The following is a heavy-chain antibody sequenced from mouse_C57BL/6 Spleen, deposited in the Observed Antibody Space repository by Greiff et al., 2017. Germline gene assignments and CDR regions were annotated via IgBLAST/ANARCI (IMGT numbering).Heavy chain of an antibody. D-gene: IGHD1-1*01. CDR3: AKGGYYGSSDEWYFDV. CDR1: GYTFTSYW. V-gene: IGHV1-61*01. Sequence: QVQLQQPGAELVRPGSSVKLSCKASGYTFTSYWMDWVKQRPGQGLEWIGNIYPSDSETHYNQKFKDKATLTVDKSSSTAYMQLSSLTSEDSAVYYCAKGGYYGSSDEWYFDVWGTGTTVTVSS. CDR2: IYPSDSET. J-gene: IGHJ1*03.